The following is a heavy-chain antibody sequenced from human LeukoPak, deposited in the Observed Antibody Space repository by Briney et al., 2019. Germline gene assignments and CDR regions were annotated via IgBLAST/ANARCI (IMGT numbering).Heavy chain of an antibody. V-gene: IGHV4-59*01. J-gene: IGHJ3*01. CDR1: GGSISSYY. Sequence: PSETLSLTCTVSGGSISSYYWSWVRQPPGKGREWIGFVYYTGSTNYSTSLKSRVTISVDTSKNQFSLKLRSVTAADTAVYYCARISSSNWYNERGAFDVWGQGTMVTVSS. D-gene: IGHD6-13*01. CDR3: ARISSSNWYNERGAFDV. CDR2: VYYTGST.